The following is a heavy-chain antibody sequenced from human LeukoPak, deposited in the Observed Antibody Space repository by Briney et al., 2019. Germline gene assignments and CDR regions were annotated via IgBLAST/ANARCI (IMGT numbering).Heavy chain of an antibody. CDR1: GFSLSTSGVG. J-gene: IGHJ5*02. V-gene: IGHV2-5*02. CDR3: AHRDGWNYGNWFDP. D-gene: IGHD1-7*01. Sequence: SGPTLVNPTQTLTLTCTFSGFSLSTSGVGVGWIRQPPGKALEWLALIYWDDDKRYSPSLKSRLTITKDTSKNQVVLTMTNMDPVGTATYYCAHRDGWNYGNWFDPWGQGTLVTVSS. CDR2: IYWDDDK.